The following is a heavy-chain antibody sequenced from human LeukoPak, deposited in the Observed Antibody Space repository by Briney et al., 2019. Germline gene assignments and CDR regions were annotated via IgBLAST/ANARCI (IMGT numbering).Heavy chain of an antibody. V-gene: IGHV1-24*01. D-gene: IGHD3-10*01. Sequence: GASVKVSCKVSVYTLTELSMHWVRQAPGKGLERVGGFDPEDGETIYAQHFQGRVTMTEDTSTDTGYMELSSLRSEDTAVYYCATDQRGAGLGFVHGSGSFSGLDVWGQGTTVTVSS. J-gene: IGHJ6*02. CDR1: VYTLTELS. CDR2: FDPEDGET. CDR3: ATDQRGAGLGFVHGSGSFSGLDV.